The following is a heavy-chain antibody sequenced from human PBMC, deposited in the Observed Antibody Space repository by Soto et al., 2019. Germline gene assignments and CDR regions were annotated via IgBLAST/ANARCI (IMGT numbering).Heavy chain of an antibody. D-gene: IGHD6-19*01. J-gene: IGHJ6*02. CDR3: AKDTWRSRKGIALAGRGYYYYYGMDV. V-gene: IGHV3-30*18. CDR2: ISYDGSNK. Sequence: PGGSLRLSCAASGFTFSSYGMHWVRQAPGKGLEWVAVISYDGSNKYYADSVKGRFTISRDNSKNTLYLQMNSLRAEDTAVYYCAKDTWRSRKGIALAGRGYYYYYGMDVWGQRTTDTVSS. CDR1: GFTFSSYG.